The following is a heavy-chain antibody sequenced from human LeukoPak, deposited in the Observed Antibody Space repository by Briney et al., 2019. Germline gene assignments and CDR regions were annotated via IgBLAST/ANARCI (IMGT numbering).Heavy chain of an antibody. D-gene: IGHD2-2*01. V-gene: IGHV4-34*01. J-gene: IGHJ4*02. CDR3: ARVHCSSTSCYRPRGYFDY. CDR2: INHSGST. CDR1: GGSSSGYY. Sequence: SETLSLTCAVYGGSSSGYYWSWIRQPPGKGLEWIGEINHSGSTNYNPSLKSRVTISVDTSKNQFSLKLSSVTAADTAMYYCARVHCSSTSCYRPRGYFDYWGQGTLVTVSS.